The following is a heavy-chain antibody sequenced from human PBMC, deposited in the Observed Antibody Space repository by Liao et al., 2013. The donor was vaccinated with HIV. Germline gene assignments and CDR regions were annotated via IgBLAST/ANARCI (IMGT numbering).Heavy chain of an antibody. CDR2: VYSSGTT. CDR3: SRQLAGDYDYSGSYFNAIDY. CDR1: GGSISGYY. V-gene: IGHV4-59*01. J-gene: IGHJ4*02. D-gene: IGHD3-10*01. Sequence: QVQLQESGSGLVKPSETLSLTCTVSGGSISGYYWSWIRQSPGKGLEWIGYVYSSGTTDYNPSLKSRVTISVDKSKNQFSLKLSSVTAADTAVYFCSRQLAGDYDYSGSYFNAIDYWGQGTLVIVSS.